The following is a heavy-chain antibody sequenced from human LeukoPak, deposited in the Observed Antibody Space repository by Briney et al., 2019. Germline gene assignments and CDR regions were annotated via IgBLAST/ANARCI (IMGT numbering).Heavy chain of an antibody. D-gene: IGHD3-10*01. J-gene: IGHJ4*02. CDR2: IYYSGST. V-gene: IGHV4-39*07. Sequence: SETLSLTCTVSGGSISSSSYYWGWIRQPPGKGLEWIGSIYYSGSTYYNPSLKSRVTISVDTSKNQFSLKLSSVTAADTAVYYCARDDYYGSGSYLDWGQGTLVTVSS. CDR3: ARDDYYGSGSYLD. CDR1: GGSISSSSYY.